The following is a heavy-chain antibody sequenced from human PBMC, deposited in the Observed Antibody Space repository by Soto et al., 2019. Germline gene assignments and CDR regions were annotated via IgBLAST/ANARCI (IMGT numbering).Heavy chain of an antibody. CDR2: IDPGSGHP. CDR1: GYTLTNYA. Sequence: QVQFVQSGAEVKKPGASVRVSCQPSGYTLTNYAIHWVRQAAGQGLEWLGWIDPGSGHPTYSHKFQGRMTLSRDNTASTVCMDLRSLTSEDTAVYFCTRYLNGGNPFDYWGQGTLVTVSS. J-gene: IGHJ4*02. D-gene: IGHD2-8*01. CDR3: TRYLNGGNPFDY. V-gene: IGHV1-3*01.